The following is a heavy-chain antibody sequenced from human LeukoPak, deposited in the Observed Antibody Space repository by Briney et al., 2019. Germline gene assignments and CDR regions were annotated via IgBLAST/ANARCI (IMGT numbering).Heavy chain of an antibody. V-gene: IGHV3-7*01. CDR3: ARKSRLVGAIDY. CDR1: GFTSSSYW. CDR2: IKQDGSEK. Sequence: GGSLRLSCAASGFTSSSYWMSWVRQAPGKGLEWVANIKQDGSEKYYVDSVKGRFTISRDNAKSSLYLQMNSLRAEDTAVYYCARKSRLVGAIDYWGQGTLVTVSS. D-gene: IGHD1-26*01. J-gene: IGHJ4*02.